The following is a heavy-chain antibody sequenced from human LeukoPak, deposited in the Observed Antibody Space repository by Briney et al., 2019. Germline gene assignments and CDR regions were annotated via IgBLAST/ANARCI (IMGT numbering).Heavy chain of an antibody. J-gene: IGHJ5*02. Sequence: SETLSLTWSVSAGSINSYYWGWIRQPPGKELEWIGYIYTSVRPNNNPSLKSRVTISVDTSKNQVSLELRSVTAADTAVYYCARRAGRFDNWFDPWGQGILVTVS. V-gene: IGHV4-4*09. CDR3: ARRAGRFDNWFDP. CDR1: AGSINSYY. CDR2: IYTSVRP. D-gene: IGHD3-16*01.